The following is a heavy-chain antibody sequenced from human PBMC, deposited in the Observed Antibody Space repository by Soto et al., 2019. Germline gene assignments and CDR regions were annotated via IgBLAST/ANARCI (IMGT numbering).Heavy chain of an antibody. J-gene: IGHJ4*02. V-gene: IGHV1-69*06. CDR3: ARLTLAQDSSGYHIFDY. CDR2: IIPIFGTA. CDR1: GGTFSSYA. Sequence: SVKVSCKASGGTFSSYAISWVRQAPGQGLEWMGGIIPIFGTANYAQKFQGRVTITADRSINTAYLEWSSLKASDSAMYYCARLTLAQDSSGYHIFDYWGLGTLVTVSS. D-gene: IGHD3-22*01.